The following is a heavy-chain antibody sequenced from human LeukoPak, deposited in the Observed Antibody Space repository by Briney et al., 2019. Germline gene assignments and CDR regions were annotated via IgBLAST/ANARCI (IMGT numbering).Heavy chain of an antibody. D-gene: IGHD6-19*01. J-gene: IGHJ4*02. CDR3: ARGFGDFIAVPVG. Sequence: SETLSLTCTVSGGSISSYYWSWIRQPPGKGLEWIGYIYYSGSTNYNPSLKSRVTISVDTSKNQFSLKLSSVTAADTAVYYCARGFGDFIAVPVGWGQGTLVTVSS. CDR2: IYYSGST. V-gene: IGHV4-59*08. CDR1: GGSISSYY.